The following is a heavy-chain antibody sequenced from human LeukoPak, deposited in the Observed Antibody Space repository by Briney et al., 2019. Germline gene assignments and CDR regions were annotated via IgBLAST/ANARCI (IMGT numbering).Heavy chain of an antibody. V-gene: IGHV1-8*03. J-gene: IGHJ4*02. CDR2: MNPNSGNT. CDR3: ARGRYCSSTSCEDFDY. Sequence: ASVRVSCKASGYTFTSYDINWVRPATGQGLEWMGWMNPNSGNTGYAQKFQGRVTITRNTSISTAYMELSSLRSEDTAVYYCARGRYCSSTSCEDFDYWGQGTLVTVSS. CDR1: GYTFTSYD. D-gene: IGHD2-2*01.